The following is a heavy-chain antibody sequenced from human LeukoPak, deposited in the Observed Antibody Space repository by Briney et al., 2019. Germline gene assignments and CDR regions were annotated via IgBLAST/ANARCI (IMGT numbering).Heavy chain of an antibody. Sequence: GGSLRLSCAASGFTFSSYSMNWVCQAPGKGLEWVSSISSSSSYIYYADSVKGRFTISRDNAKNSLYLQMNSLRAEDTAVYYCAKDSPGLEVFDYWGQGTLVTVSS. D-gene: IGHD1-14*01. CDR3: AKDSPGLEVFDY. J-gene: IGHJ4*02. V-gene: IGHV3-21*04. CDR2: ISSSSSYI. CDR1: GFTFSSYS.